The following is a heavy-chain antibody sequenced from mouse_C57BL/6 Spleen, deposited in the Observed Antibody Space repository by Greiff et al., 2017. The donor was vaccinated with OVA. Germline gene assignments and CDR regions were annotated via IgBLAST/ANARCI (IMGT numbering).Heavy chain of an antibody. CDR3: ARDRLDYDYEGYAMDY. Sequence: EVKLVESGGGLVKPGGSLKLSCAASGFTFSSYAMSWVRQTPEKRLEWVATISDGGSYTYYPDNVKGRFTIYRDNAKNNLYLQMSHLKSEDTARYYWARDRLDYDYEGYAMDYWGQGTSVTVSS. V-gene: IGHV5-4*01. CDR2: ISDGGSYT. CDR1: GFTFSSYA. D-gene: IGHD2-4*01. J-gene: IGHJ4*01.